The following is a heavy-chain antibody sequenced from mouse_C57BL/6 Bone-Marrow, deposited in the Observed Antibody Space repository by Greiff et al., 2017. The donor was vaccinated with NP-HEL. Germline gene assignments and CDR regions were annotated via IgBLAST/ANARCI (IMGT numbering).Heavy chain of an antibody. D-gene: IGHD2-12*01. CDR2: IDPSDSYT. CDR3: ASNYSPWFAY. CDR1: GYTFTSYW. V-gene: IGHV1-69*01. J-gene: IGHJ3*01. Sequence: QVQLKQPGAELVMPGASVKLSCKASGYTFTSYWMHWVKQRPGQGLEWIGEIDPSDSYTNYNEKFKSKATLTVDKSSSTAYMQLSSLTSEDSAVYYCASNYSPWFAYWGQGTLVTVSA.